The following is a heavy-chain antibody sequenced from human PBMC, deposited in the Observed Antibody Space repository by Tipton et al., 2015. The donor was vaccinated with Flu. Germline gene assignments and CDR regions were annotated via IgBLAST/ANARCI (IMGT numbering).Heavy chain of an antibody. CDR1: GSTVSTSY. V-gene: IGHV3-53*01. Sequence: VQLVQSGGGLIRPGGSLRLSCAVSGSTVSTSYMSWVRQPPGKGLEWVSIVYDDGRTYYADSVEGRFAISRDNSKNILYLQMNSLRADDTAVYFCARDEGGTYPDWGQGTLVTVSS. D-gene: IGHD1-14*01. J-gene: IGHJ4*02. CDR2: VYDDGRT. CDR3: ARDEGGTYPD.